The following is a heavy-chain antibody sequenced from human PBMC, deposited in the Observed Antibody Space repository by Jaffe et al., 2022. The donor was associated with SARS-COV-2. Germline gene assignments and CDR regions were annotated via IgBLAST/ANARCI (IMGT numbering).Heavy chain of an antibody. V-gene: IGHV3-7*03. CDR3: ARRYDFWSGYDTYGGGPDYYGLDV. D-gene: IGHD3-3*01. CDR1: GFIISNYW. CDR2: IKQDGSEK. J-gene: IGHJ6*02. Sequence: EVQLVESGGGLVQPGGSLRLSCAASGFIISNYWMTWVRQAPGKGLEWVADIKQDGSEKYYVDSVKGRFTFSRDNAKNSVSLQMNSLGAEDTAVYYCARRYDFWSGYDTYGGGPDYYGLDVWGQGTTVTVSS.